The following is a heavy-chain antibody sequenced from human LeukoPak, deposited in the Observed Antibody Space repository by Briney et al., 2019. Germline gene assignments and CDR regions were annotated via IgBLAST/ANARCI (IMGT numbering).Heavy chain of an antibody. D-gene: IGHD5-18*01. CDR2: IYYSGST. CDR3: ARAGIQLWLGNFDY. V-gene: IGHV4-59*08. Sequence: SETLSLTCTVSGGSISSYYWSWIRQPPGKGLEWIGYIYYSGSTNYNPSLKSRVTISVDTSKSQFSLKLSSVTAADTAAYYCARAGIQLWLGNFDYWGQGTLVTVSS. CDR1: GGSISSYY. J-gene: IGHJ4*02.